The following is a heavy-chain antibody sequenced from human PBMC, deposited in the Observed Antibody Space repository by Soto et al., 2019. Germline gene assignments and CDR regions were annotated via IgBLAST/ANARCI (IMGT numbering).Heavy chain of an antibody. CDR2: ISSSSSTI. V-gene: IGHV3-48*02. J-gene: IGHJ4*02. Sequence: EVQLVESGGGLVQPGGSLRLSCAASGFTFSSYSMNWVRQAPGKGLEWVSYISSSSSTIYYVDSVKGRFTISRDNAKNSRYLQMNSLRDEDTAVYYCARHFVGATWVFDYWGRGTLVTVSS. D-gene: IGHD1-26*01. CDR1: GFTFSSYS. CDR3: ARHFVGATWVFDY.